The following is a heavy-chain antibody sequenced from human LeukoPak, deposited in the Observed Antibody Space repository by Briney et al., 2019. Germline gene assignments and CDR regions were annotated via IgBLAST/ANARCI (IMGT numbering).Heavy chain of an antibody. J-gene: IGHJ5*02. V-gene: IGHV4-59*08. CDR3: ARLTMVRGLPFWFDP. D-gene: IGHD3-10*01. Sequence: SETLSLTCTVSGGSISSYYWSWIRQPPGKGLEWIGYIYYSGSTNYNPSLKSRVTISVDTSKNQFSLKLSSVTAAGTAVYYCARLTMVRGLPFWFDPWGQGTLVTVSS. CDR1: GGSISSYY. CDR2: IYYSGST.